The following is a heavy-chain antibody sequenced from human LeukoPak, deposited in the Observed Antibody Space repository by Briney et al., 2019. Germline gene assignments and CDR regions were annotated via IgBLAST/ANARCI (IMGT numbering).Heavy chain of an antibody. CDR3: AQVTVYYYGSGSPHHY. Sequence: GGSLRLSCAVSGITLSNYGMSWVRQAPGKGLEWVAGISDSGGRTNYADSVKGRFTISRDNPKNTLYLQMNSLRAEDTAVYYCAQVTVYYYGSGSPHHYWGQGTLVTVSS. V-gene: IGHV3-23*01. J-gene: IGHJ4*02. D-gene: IGHD3-10*01. CDR2: ISDSGGRT. CDR1: GITLSNYG.